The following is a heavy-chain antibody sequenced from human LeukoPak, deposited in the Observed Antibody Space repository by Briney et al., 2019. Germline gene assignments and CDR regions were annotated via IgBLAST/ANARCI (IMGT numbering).Heavy chain of an antibody. CDR2: ISTSGLTI. J-gene: IGHJ5*02. CDR1: GFTFSTYD. D-gene: IGHD3-9*01. V-gene: IGHV3-48*03. CDR3: ARGLVGPP. Sequence: PGGSLRLSCAASGFTFSTYDMNWVRQAPGKGLEWVSYISTSGLTIYYADSAKGRFTISRDNAKNSLYLQMNNLRAEDTAVYYCARGLVGPPWGQGTLVAVSS.